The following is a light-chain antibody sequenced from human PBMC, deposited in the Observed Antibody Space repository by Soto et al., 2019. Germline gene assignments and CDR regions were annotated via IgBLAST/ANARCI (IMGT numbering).Light chain of an antibody. CDR3: QQRNSYPIT. V-gene: IGKV1-9*01. Sequence: DIQLTQSPSFLSASVGDRVTITCRASQGIRSYLAWYQQKPGKAPNLLIHTASTLQSGVPSRFSGSGSGTEFPLTSSSLQPEDFATSSYQQRNSYPITFGQGTRLEIK. J-gene: IGKJ5*01. CDR2: TAS. CDR1: QGIRSY.